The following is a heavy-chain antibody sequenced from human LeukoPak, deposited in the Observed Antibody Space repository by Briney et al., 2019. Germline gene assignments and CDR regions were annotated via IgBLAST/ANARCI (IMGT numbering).Heavy chain of an antibody. D-gene: IGHD1-1*01. V-gene: IGHV4-30-4*01. J-gene: IGHJ4*02. CDR1: GGSISSGDYY. CDR2: IYYSGST. CDR3: ASRTTGTWYFDY. Sequence: SQTLSLNCTVSGGSISSGDYYWIWIRQPPGKGLEWIGYIYYSGSTYYNPSLKSRVTISVDTSKNQFSLKLSSVTAADTAVYYCASRTTGTWYFDYWGQGTLVTVSS.